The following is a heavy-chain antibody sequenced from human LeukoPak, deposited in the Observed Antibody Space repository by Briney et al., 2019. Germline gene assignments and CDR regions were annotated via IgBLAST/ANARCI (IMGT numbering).Heavy chain of an antibody. CDR3: AREIVEGAFDI. Sequence: ASVKVFCKASGYTFTGYYMDWVRQAPGQGIEWMGWINPNSGGTNYAQKFQGRVTMTRDTSISTAYMELSRLRSDDTAVYYCAREIVEGAFDIWGQGTMVTVSS. CDR1: GYTFTGYY. V-gene: IGHV1-2*02. J-gene: IGHJ3*02. D-gene: IGHD2-15*01. CDR2: INPNSGGT.